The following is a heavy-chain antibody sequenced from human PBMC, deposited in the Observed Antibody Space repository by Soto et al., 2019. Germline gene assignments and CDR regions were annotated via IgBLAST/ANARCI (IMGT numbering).Heavy chain of an antibody. D-gene: IGHD2-15*01. J-gene: IGHJ3*02. CDR2: INPSGDST. Sequence: ASVKVSCNASGYTFTSYYMHWVRQARGQGLEWMGIINPSGDSTSYAQQFQGRVTMTGDTSTSTVYMELSSLRSEDTAVYYCAIAVREDSSGGDAFDIWGQGTMVTVSS. V-gene: IGHV1-46*01. CDR3: AIAVREDSSGGDAFDI. CDR1: GYTFTSYY.